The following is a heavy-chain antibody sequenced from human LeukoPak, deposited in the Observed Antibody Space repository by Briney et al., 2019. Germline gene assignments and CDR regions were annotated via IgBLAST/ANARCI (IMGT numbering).Heavy chain of an antibody. J-gene: IGHJ4*02. CDR2: IKSESVGGAI. CDR3: TTTYHYDSSGYSSYY. D-gene: IGHD3-22*01. Sequence: GGSLRLSCAASGLTFSNAWMTWVRQAPGKGLEWVCRIKSESVGGAIDYAAPVKGRFTISRDDSRNTAYLQMNSLKTEDTAFYYCTTTYHYDSSGYSSYYWGQGTLVTVPS. CDR1: GLTFSNAW. V-gene: IGHV3-15*01.